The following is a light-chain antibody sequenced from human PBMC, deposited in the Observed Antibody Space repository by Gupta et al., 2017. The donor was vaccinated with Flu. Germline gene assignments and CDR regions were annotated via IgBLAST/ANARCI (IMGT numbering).Light chain of an antibody. CDR1: QSVSSSY. J-gene: IGKJ4*01. V-gene: IGKV3-20*01. CDR3: QQYGGSIT. Sequence: GERATLSCMASQSVSSSYLAWYQQTPGLAPRLLIYGADRRATGMPDRISGSGSGTDFSITISRLEAEEFAVYYCQQYGGSITFGGGSKVEIK. CDR2: GAD.